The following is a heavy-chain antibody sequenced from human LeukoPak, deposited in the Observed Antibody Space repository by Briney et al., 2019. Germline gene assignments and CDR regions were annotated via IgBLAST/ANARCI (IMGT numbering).Heavy chain of an antibody. V-gene: IGHV3-7*02. D-gene: IGHD2-2*01. CDR2: IKEDGSVK. Sequence: GGSLRLSCAASGFAFSGSWMTWVRQASGGGLEWVANIKEDGSVKNYVDSVKGRITISRDNAKNSVYLQMNSLRAEDTAEYYCARRRCSSTSCFEDYWGQGTLVTVSS. CDR3: ARRRCSSTSCFEDY. CDR1: GFAFSGSW. J-gene: IGHJ4*02.